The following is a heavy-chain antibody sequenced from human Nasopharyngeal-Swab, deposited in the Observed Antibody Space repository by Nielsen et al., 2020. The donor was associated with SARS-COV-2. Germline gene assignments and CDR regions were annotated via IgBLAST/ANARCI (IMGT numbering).Heavy chain of an antibody. J-gene: IGHJ6*03. CDR3: AGTYCSGGTCYPSFYYYMDV. Sequence: SETLSLTCAVSGGSMRNYYWSWIRQPPGKGLEWIGYTYYSGSTKYNPSLKSRVNIAVDASKNQLSLKLSSVTAADAAVYYCAGTYCSGGTCYPSFYYYMDVWGKGTTVTVSS. V-gene: IGHV4-59*01. D-gene: IGHD2-15*01. CDR2: TYYSGST. CDR1: GGSMRNYY.